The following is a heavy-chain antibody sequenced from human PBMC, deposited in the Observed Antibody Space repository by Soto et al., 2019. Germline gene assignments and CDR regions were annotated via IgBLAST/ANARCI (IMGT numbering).Heavy chain of an antibody. CDR2: ITSSSSTI. CDR3: ARGFWYFDL. V-gene: IGHV3-48*02. Sequence: HPGGSLRLACAASGFPFVSYSMNWVRQAPGRGLEWLSYITSSSSTIYYADSVKGRFTISRDNAKNSLYLQMNSLRDEDTAVYYCARGFWYFDLWGRGTLVTVSS. J-gene: IGHJ2*01. CDR1: GFPFVSYS.